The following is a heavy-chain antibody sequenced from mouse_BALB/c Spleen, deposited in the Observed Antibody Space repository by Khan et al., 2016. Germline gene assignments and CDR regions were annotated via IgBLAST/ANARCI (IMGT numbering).Heavy chain of an antibody. D-gene: IGHD1-1*01. CDR2: ISHSGST. Sequence: EVQLQESGPSLVKLSQTLSLTCSVTGDSITSGYWNWIRKFPGNKLEYMGYISHSGSTYYNPSLKSRISITRDTSKNQYYLQLNSVTTEDTATYXCARCDGSTYVRGMDYWGQATSVTVSS. V-gene: IGHV3-8*02. J-gene: IGHJ4*01. CDR1: GDSITSGY. CDR3: ARCDGSTYVRGMDY.